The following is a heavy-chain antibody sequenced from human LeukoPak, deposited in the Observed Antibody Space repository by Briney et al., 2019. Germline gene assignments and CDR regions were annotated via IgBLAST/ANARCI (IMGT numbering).Heavy chain of an antibody. Sequence: PGGSLRLSCAASGFTFSSYAMSWVRQAPGKGLEWVSTISATGGSIYYADSVRGRLTISRDNSKNTLYLQMNSLRAEDTAVYYCARDSPSRSWYPQWGQGTLVTVSS. V-gene: IGHV3-23*01. CDR2: ISATGGSI. J-gene: IGHJ4*02. CDR3: ARDSPSRSWYPQ. D-gene: IGHD6-13*01. CDR1: GFTFSSYA.